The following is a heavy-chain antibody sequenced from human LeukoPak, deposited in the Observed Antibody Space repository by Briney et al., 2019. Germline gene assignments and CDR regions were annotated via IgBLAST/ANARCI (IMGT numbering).Heavy chain of an antibody. D-gene: IGHD1-20*01. J-gene: IGHJ6*03. CDR3: ARGSISGTRIYYYYYLDV. CDR2: VYYSGTT. V-gene: IGHV4-39*07. Sequence: PSETLSLTCTVSGGSISLSYYYWGWIRQPPGKALEWIGSVYYSGTTSYNPSLKSRVTISLDTSKNQFSLKLNSVTAADTAVYFCARGSISGTRIYYYYYLDVWGKGTTVTISS. CDR1: GGSISLSYYY.